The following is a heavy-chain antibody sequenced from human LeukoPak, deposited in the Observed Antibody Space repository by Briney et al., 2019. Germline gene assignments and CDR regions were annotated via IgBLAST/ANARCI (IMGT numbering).Heavy chain of an antibody. J-gene: IGHJ4*02. CDR2: ISSNGGST. CDR3: VKDRYVDY. CDR1: GFTISTYA. D-gene: IGHD3-16*02. V-gene: IGHV3-64D*06. Sequence: PGGSLRLSCSVSGFTISTYAMHWVRQAPGRGLEYVSSISSNGGSTCYADSVKGRFTISRDNSKNTLNLQMSSLRVEDTAVYYCVKDRYVDYWGQGTLVTVSS.